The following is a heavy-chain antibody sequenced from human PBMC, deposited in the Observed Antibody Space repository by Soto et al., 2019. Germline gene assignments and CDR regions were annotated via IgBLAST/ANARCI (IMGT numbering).Heavy chain of an antibody. Sequence: GESLKISCKGSGYSFTSYWISWVRQMPGKGLEWMGRIDPSDSYTNYSPSFQGHVTISADKSISTAYLQWSSLKASDTAMYYCARQDDFWSGPYYFDYWGQGTLVTSPQ. V-gene: IGHV5-10-1*01. CDR1: GYSFTSYW. CDR2: IDPSDSYT. D-gene: IGHD3-3*01. CDR3: ARQDDFWSGPYYFDY. J-gene: IGHJ4*02.